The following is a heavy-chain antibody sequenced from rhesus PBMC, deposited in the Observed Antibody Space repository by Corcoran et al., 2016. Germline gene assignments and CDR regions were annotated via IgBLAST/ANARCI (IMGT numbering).Heavy chain of an antibody. CDR2: INGNRGTH. D-gene: IGHD1-1*01. CDR1: GASISSSW. CDR3: ARDVRYSWNYASLNRFDV. V-gene: IGHV4-80*01. Sequence: QVPLQESGPGLVQPSETLSLTCAVSGASISSSWWNWIRQPPGKGLDGLGEINGNRGTHNNNPAHKSRITNAKAASKNQFSLKLGSVTGADTAVYYCARDVRYSWNYASLNRFDVWGPGVLVTVSS. J-gene: IGHJ5-1*01.